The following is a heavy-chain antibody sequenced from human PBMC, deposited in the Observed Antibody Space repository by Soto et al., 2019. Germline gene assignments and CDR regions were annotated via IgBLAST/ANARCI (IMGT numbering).Heavy chain of an antibody. CDR2: IIPIFGTA. CDR3: ARGYYDRSGYYPMDDY. V-gene: IGHV1-69*01. Sequence: QVQLVQSWAEVKKPGSSVKVSCKASGGTFSSYAISWVRQAPGQGLEWMGGIIPIFGTANYAQKFQGRVTITAEESTSTADMELSSLRSEDTAVYYCARGYYDRSGYYPMDDYWIQGTLVTVSS. J-gene: IGHJ4*02. D-gene: IGHD3-22*01. CDR1: GGTFSSYA.